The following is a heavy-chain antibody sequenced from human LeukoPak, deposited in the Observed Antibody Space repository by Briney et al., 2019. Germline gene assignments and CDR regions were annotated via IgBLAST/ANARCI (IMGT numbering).Heavy chain of an antibody. Sequence: ASVKVSCKASGYTFTSYDINWVRQATGQGLEWMGWMNPNSGNTGYAQKFQGRVTMTANTSINTAYMELSTLRSEDTAVYYCTRHNEYSSSSDYDYWGQGTLVTVSS. D-gene: IGHD6-6*01. CDR1: GYTFTSYD. V-gene: IGHV1-8*01. CDR3: TRHNEYSSSSDYDY. CDR2: MNPNSGNT. J-gene: IGHJ4*02.